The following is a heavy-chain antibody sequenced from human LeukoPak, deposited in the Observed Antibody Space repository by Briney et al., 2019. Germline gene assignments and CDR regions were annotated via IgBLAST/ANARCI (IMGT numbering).Heavy chain of an antibody. CDR2: ISYDGSNK. Sequence: GGSLRLSCAASGFTFSSYAMHWVRQAPGKGQEWVAVISYDGSNKYYADSVKGRFTISRDNSKNTLYLQMNSLRAEDTAVYYCARVWSWSNFDYWGQGTLVTVSS. D-gene: IGHD2-8*02. V-gene: IGHV3-30*01. CDR1: GFTFSSYA. J-gene: IGHJ4*02. CDR3: ARVWSWSNFDY.